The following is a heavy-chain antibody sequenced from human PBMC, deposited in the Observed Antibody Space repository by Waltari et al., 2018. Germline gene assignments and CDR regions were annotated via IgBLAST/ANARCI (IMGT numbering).Heavy chain of an antibody. CDR2: IDYRGST. CDR1: GGSISSSSYY. J-gene: IGHJ6*02. CDR3: ARGIGDYPYYYYYDMDV. V-gene: IGHV4-39*01. Sequence: QLQLQESGPGLVKPSETLSLTCTVSGGSISSSSYYWGWIRPPPGKGLEWIGSIDYRGSTYYNPSLKSRVTISVDTSKNQFSLKLSSVTAADTAVYYWARGIGDYPYYYYYDMDVWGQGTLVTVSS. D-gene: IGHD4-17*01.